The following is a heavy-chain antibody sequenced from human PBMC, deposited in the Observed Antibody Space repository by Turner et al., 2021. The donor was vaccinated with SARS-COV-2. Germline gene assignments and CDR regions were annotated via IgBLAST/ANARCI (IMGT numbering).Heavy chain of an antibody. J-gene: IGHJ5*02. CDR1: GGSISSGGYY. CDR2: IYYSGST. D-gene: IGHD3-22*01. CDR3: ARLSRLLPNNWFDP. Sequence: QVQLQESGAGLVKPSQTLSLTCTVAGGSISSGGYYWSWIRQHPGKGLEWIGHIYYSGSTYYNPSLKSRVTISVDTSKNQFSLKLSSVTAADTAVYYCARLSRLLPNNWFDPWGQGTLVTVSS. V-gene: IGHV4-31*03.